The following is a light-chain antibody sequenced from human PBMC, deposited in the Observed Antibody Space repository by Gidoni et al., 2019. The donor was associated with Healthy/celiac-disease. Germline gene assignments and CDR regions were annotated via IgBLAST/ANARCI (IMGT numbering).Light chain of an antibody. V-gene: IGKV3-20*01. CDR3: QQYGSSPLA. Sequence: IVLPPSPGTLSLSPGERATLACRASQSVSSSYLAWYQQKPGQAPRLLIYGASSRATGIQDRFSGSGSGTDFTLTISRLEPEDFAVYYCQQYGSSPLAFGQGTKVEIK. CDR1: QSVSSSY. J-gene: IGKJ1*01. CDR2: GAS.